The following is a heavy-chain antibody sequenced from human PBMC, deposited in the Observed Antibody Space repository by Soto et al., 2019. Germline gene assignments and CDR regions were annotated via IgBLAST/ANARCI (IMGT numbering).Heavy chain of an antibody. V-gene: IGHV4-30-4*01. CDR1: GGSVSSGDYY. CDR3: ARAPYCSSTSCYIWDDY. J-gene: IGHJ4*02. D-gene: IGHD2-2*02. CDR2: IYYSGST. Sequence: SETLSLTCTVSGGSVSSGDYYWSWIRQPPGKGLEWIGYIYYSGSTYYNPSLKSRVTISVDTSKNQFSLKLSSVTAADTAVYYCARAPYCSSTSCYIWDDYWGQGTLVTVSS.